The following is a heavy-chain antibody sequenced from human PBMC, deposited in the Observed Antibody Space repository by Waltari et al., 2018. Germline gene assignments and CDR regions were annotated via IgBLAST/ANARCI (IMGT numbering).Heavy chain of an antibody. V-gene: IGHV4-34*01. D-gene: IGHD5-18*01. Sequence: QVQLQQWGAGLLKPSETLSLTCAVYGGSFSGYYWSWLRQPPGTGLEWIGEINHSGSTNYNPSLKSRVTISVDTAKNQFSLKLSSVTAADTAVYYCARDRGYSYGVAWYFDLWGRGTLVTVSS. CDR3: ARDRGYSYGVAWYFDL. CDR1: GGSFSGYY. CDR2: INHSGST. J-gene: IGHJ2*01.